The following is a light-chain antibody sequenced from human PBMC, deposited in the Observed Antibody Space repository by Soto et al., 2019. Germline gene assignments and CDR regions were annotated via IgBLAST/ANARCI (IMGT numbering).Light chain of an antibody. J-gene: IGKJ5*01. V-gene: IGKV1-39*01. Sequence: DIQMTQSPSSLSASVGDRVTITCRASESISRHLNWYQQKPGNAPKLLIYAASSLQNGVPSRFSGSGSGTDFTLTISNLQRGDFATYYCQESYSTLSITFGQGTRLETK. CDR1: ESISRH. CDR2: AAS. CDR3: QESYSTLSIT.